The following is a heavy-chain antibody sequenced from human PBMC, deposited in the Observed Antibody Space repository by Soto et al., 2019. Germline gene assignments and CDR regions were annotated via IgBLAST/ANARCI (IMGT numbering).Heavy chain of an antibody. D-gene: IGHD2-2*01. CDR1: GYSFTSYW. J-gene: IGHJ4*02. V-gene: IGHV5-51*01. CDR3: ARQEYCSTTACYPVDS. CDR2: IYLGDSNT. Sequence: GESLKISCKGSGYSFTSYWIGWVRQMPGKGLEWMGIIYLGDSNTRYSPSFQGQVTISADKSISTAYLQWSSLKASDTAIYYCARQEYCSTTACYPVDSWGQGTLVTVSS.